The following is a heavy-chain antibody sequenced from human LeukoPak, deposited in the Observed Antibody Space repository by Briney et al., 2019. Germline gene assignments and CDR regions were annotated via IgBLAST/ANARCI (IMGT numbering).Heavy chain of an antibody. CDR3: AXVLSHSSGWKPLDY. Sequence: SETLSLTCTVXGGXIXXXYXXXXXXPPGXGLXXXXYINYSGSTNYNPSLKSRVTISVDTSKNQFSLKLSSVTAADTAVYYCAXVLSHSSGWKPLDYWGQGTLVTVSS. CDR2: INYSGST. CDR1: GGXIXXXY. J-gene: IGHJ4*02. D-gene: IGHD6-19*01. V-gene: IGHV4-59*01.